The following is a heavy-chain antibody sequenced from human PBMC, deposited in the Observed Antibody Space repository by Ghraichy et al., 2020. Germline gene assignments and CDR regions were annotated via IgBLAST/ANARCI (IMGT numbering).Heavy chain of an antibody. V-gene: IGHV3-23*01. CDR3: AKERMVRGSKPGYFDY. CDR2: ISGSGGST. CDR1: GFTFSSYA. Sequence: GALRLSCAASGFTFSSYAMSWVRQAPGKGLEWVSAISGSGGSTYYADSVKGRFTISRDNSKNTLYLQMNSLRAEDTAVYYCAKERMVRGSKPGYFDYWGQGTLVTVSA. D-gene: IGHD3-10*01. J-gene: IGHJ4*02.